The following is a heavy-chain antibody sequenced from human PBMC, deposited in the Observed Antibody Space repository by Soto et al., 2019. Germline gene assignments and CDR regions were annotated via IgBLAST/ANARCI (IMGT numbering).Heavy chain of an antibody. CDR2: INHSGST. CDR3: ARGPGYSYGYSVYYYYYGMDV. J-gene: IGHJ6*02. CDR1: GGSLSGVY. Sequence: LSLTCVVYGGSLSGVYWTWIRQPPGKGLEWIGEINHSGSTNYSPSLESRVTISLDTSNNQFSLKLSSVTAADTAVYYCARGPGYSYGYSVYYYYYGMDVWGQGTTVTVSS. V-gene: IGHV4-34*01. D-gene: IGHD5-18*01.